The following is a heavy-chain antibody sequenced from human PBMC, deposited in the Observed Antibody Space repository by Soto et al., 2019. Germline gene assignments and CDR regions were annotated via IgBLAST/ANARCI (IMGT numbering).Heavy chain of an antibody. V-gene: IGHV4-34*01. Sequence: SETLSLTCAVYGGSFSGYYWSWIRQPPGKGLEWIGEINHSGSTNYNPSLKSRVTISVDTSKNQFSLKLSSVTAADTAVYYCARGYCSGGSCYWPFDYWGQGTLVTVSS. D-gene: IGHD2-15*01. J-gene: IGHJ4*02. CDR1: GGSFSGYY. CDR3: ARGYCSGGSCYWPFDY. CDR2: INHSGST.